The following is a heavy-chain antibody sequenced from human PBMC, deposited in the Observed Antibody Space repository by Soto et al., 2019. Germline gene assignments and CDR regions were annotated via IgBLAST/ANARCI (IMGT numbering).Heavy chain of an antibody. D-gene: IGHD6-19*01. CDR1: GFTFSSYG. J-gene: IGHJ5*02. Sequence: QVKLVESGGGVVQPGRSLRLSCAASGFTFSSYGMHWVRQAPGKGLEWVAVISPDGSNKDYADSVKGRFTISRDNSKNTLYLQMNSLRVEDTAVYYCAKPRSSVQWPPFDPGGHGTLVTVSS. CDR3: AKPRSSVQWPPFDP. CDR2: ISPDGSNK. V-gene: IGHV3-30*18.